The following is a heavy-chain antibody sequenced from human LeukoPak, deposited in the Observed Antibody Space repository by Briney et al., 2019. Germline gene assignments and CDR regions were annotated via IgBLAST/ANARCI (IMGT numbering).Heavy chain of an antibody. Sequence: PGGSLRLSCAASGFTFSSYKMNWVRQAPGKGLEWVSYISSSGSTIYYADSVKGRFTISRDNAKNSLYLQMNSLRAEDTAVYYCARDYGDYELDYWGQGTLVTVSS. CDR2: ISSSGSTI. V-gene: IGHV3-48*03. J-gene: IGHJ4*02. CDR3: ARDYGDYELDY. D-gene: IGHD4-17*01. CDR1: GFTFSSYK.